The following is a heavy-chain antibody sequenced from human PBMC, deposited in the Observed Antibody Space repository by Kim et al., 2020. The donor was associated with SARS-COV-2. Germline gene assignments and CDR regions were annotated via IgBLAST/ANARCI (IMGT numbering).Heavy chain of an antibody. V-gene: IGHV3-48*02. CDR3: ARDKAYAFDI. CDR1: GFTFNSFS. Sequence: GGSLRLSCGASGFTFNSFSFNWIRQAPGKGLEWISYITIGGDGTQYADSVRGRFTISRDNVHNLIYLQMNSLRHEDTAIYYCARDKAYAFDIWGHGTMVTVSS. CDR2: ITIGGDGT. J-gene: IGHJ3*02.